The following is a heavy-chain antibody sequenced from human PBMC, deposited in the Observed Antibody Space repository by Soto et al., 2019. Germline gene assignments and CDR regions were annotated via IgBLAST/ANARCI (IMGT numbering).Heavy chain of an antibody. CDR1: GGSVSGYF. CDR2: ISYSGST. CDR3: ASDGAATGSVYLDY. D-gene: IGHD6-13*01. J-gene: IGHJ4*02. V-gene: IGHV4-59*02. Sequence: QVQLQESGPGLVKPSETLSLTCTVSGGSVSGYFWTWIRQPPGKGLEWIGYISYSGSTNYNSSLKSRVPMSIDTSRNQFSHSLTSVSAADTAVYYCASDGAATGSVYLDYWGQGTLVTVSS.